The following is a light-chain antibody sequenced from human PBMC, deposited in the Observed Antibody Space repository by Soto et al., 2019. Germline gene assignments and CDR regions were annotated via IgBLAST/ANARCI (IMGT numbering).Light chain of an antibody. CDR1: QSVSSY. Sequence: IVMTQSPATLSVSPGDRPTLSCRASQSVSSYLAWYQQKPGQAPRLLIYDASTRATGIPVRFSGSGSGTEFTLTISSLQSEDFGVYYCQQNKDWPGTFGQGTKVDIK. V-gene: IGKV3-15*01. CDR3: QQNKDWPGT. CDR2: DAS. J-gene: IGKJ1*01.